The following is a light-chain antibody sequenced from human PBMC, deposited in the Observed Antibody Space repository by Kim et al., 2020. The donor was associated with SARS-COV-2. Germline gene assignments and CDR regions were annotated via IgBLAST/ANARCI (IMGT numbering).Light chain of an antibody. V-gene: IGLV1-44*01. CDR3: AAWDDSMNGVV. Sequence: QRVTTSCSTSSSNNGSNSVYWYQQLPGKAPKLLIYSNNQRPSGVPNRFSGSKSGTSASLAISGLQSEDEADYYCAAWDDSMNGVVFGGGTQLTVL. CDR2: SNN. CDR1: SSNNGSNS. J-gene: IGLJ2*01.